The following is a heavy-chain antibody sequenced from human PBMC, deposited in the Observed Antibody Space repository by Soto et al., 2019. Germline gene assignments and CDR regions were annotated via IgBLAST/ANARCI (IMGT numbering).Heavy chain of an antibody. J-gene: IGHJ6*02. Sequence: VQLVQSGGGLAHPGGSLRLSCEASGFIFEDYDMHWVRQAPGKGLEWVAVISYDGSDKYYGDSVKGRFTISRDNSKNTLYLQMNSLRGDDTAVYYCAKDRGHYGSGSYYGTLHYYGMDVWGQGTTVTVSS. CDR2: ISYDGSDK. V-gene: IGHV3-30*18. D-gene: IGHD3-10*01. CDR1: GFIFEDYD. CDR3: AKDRGHYGSGSYYGTLHYYGMDV.